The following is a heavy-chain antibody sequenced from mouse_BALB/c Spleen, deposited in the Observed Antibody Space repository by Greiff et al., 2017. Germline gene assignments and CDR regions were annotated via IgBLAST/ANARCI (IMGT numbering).Heavy chain of an antibody. D-gene: IGHD1-1*02. J-gene: IGHJ4*01. V-gene: IGHV3-2*02. CDR2: ISYSGST. CDR1: GYSITSDYA. CDR3: ARCYYGTYYAMDY. Sequence: EVQLQQSGPGLVKPSQSLSLTCTVTGYSITSDYAWNWIRQFPGNKLEWMGYISYSGSTSYNPSLKSRISITRDTSKNQFFLQLNSVTTEDTATYYCARCYYGTYYAMDYWGQGTSVTVSS.